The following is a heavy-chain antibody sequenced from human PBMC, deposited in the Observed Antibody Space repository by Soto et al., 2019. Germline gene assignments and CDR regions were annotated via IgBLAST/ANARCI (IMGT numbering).Heavy chain of an antibody. CDR1: GFTFSSYA. D-gene: IGHD2-21*02. CDR3: ARVMHIVVVTANSLDY. J-gene: IGHJ4*02. CDR2: ISYDGSNK. V-gene: IGHV3-30-3*01. Sequence: PVGSLRLSCAASGFTFSSYAMHWVRQAPGKGLEWVAVISYDGSNKYYADSVKGRFTISRDNSKNTLYLQMNSLRAEDTAVYYCARVMHIVVVTANSLDYWGQGTLVTVSS.